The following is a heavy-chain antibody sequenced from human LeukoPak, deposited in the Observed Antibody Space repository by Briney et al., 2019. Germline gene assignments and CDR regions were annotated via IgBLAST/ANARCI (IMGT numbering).Heavy chain of an antibody. CDR2: INHSGST. D-gene: IGHD6-13*01. J-gene: IGHJ6*03. CDR1: RGSFSGYY. V-gene: IGHV4-34*01. Sequence: SETLSLPCAVYRGSFSGYYWSWIRQPPGKGLEWIGEINHSGSTNYNPSLKSRVTLSVDRSKNQFSLTLSSVTPADSAVYYWARGRGEARSWADHYYHNYMDVWGKGTPVTVSS. CDR3: ARGRGEARSWADHYYHNYMDV.